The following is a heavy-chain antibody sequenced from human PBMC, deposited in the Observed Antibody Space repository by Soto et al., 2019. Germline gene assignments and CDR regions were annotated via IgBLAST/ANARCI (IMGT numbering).Heavy chain of an antibody. CDR1: GGSISSGDYY. Sequence: SETLSLTCTVSGGSISSGDYYWRWIRQPPGKGLEWIVYIYYSGSTYYNPSLKSRVTISVDTSKNQFSLKLSSVTAADTAVYYCARDGGSSLLWFGENYGMDVWGQGTTVTVSS. D-gene: IGHD3-10*01. CDR2: IYYSGST. CDR3: ARDGGSSLLWFGENYGMDV. J-gene: IGHJ6*02. V-gene: IGHV4-30-4*01.